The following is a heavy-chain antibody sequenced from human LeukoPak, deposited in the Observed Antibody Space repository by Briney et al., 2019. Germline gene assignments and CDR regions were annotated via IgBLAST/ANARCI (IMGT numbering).Heavy chain of an antibody. CDR3: ARAFDYGDYGFDY. Sequence: ASVKVSCKASGYTFTGYYMHWVRQAPGQGLEWMGRINPNSGGTNYAQKFQGRVTMTRDTSISTAYMELSRLRSDDTAVYYCARAFDYGDYGFDYGGQGTLVTVSS. V-gene: IGHV1-2*06. D-gene: IGHD4-17*01. CDR1: GYTFTGYY. J-gene: IGHJ4*02. CDR2: INPNSGGT.